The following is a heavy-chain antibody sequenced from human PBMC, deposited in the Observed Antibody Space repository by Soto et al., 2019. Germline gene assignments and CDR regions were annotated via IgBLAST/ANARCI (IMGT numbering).Heavy chain of an antibody. CDR2: IYPGDSDT. V-gene: IGHV5-51*01. J-gene: IGHJ6*02. Sequence: GESLKISCKGSGYSFTIYWIGWVRQMPGKGLEWMGIIYPGDSDTRYSPSFQGQVTISADKSISTAYMELSSLRSEDTAVYYCARGGSGYSAKNLWNPMDVWGQGTTVTVSS. CDR1: GYSFTIYW. D-gene: IGHD5-18*01. CDR3: ARGGSGYSAKNLWNPMDV.